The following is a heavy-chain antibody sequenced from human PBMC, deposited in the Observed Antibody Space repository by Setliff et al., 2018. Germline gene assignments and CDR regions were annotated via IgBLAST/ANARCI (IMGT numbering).Heavy chain of an antibody. CDR1: GGSFSGYY. V-gene: IGHV4-34*12. Sequence: SETLSLTCAVYGGSFSGYYWSWIRQPPGKRLEWIGEIIHSGSTNYNPSLKSRVTISMDTYKNQFSLKVSSATAADTAVYYCAREGSYSSGWLSGYFDYWGQGTLVTVSS. J-gene: IGHJ4*02. CDR3: AREGSYSSGWLSGYFDY. D-gene: IGHD6-19*01. CDR2: IIHSGST.